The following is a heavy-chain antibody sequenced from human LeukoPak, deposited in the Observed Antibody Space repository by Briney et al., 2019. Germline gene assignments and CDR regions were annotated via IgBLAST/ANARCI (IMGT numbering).Heavy chain of an antibody. J-gene: IGHJ4*02. CDR1: GFPFKTYA. V-gene: IGHV3-23*01. CDR2: TIDSGGST. CDR3: AKGHYPDAYCAGDCYYSH. Sequence: PGGPLRLPCAASGFPFKTYAIPGLPRARGKGGEWVSDTIDSGGSTYYADSVKGRFTISRDNSRNTLYLQMNSLRAEDTAAYYCAKGHYPDAYCAGDCYYSHWGQGSLVTVSS. D-gene: IGHD2-21*02.